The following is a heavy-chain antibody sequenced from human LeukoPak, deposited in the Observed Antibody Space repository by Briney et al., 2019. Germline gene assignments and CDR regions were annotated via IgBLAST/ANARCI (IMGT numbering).Heavy chain of an antibody. Sequence: GGSLRLSCAASVFTCSSYDISWVRQAPRKGFYCVGRIKSKTDGGTTDYAAPAKGRFTISRDDSKNTLYLQMNSLRTEDTAVYYCSTAWARGWFDPWGQGTLVTVSS. V-gene: IGHV3-15*01. CDR1: VFTCSSYD. CDR3: STAWARGWFDP. D-gene: IGHD3-16*01. J-gene: IGHJ5*02. CDR2: IKSKTDGGTT.